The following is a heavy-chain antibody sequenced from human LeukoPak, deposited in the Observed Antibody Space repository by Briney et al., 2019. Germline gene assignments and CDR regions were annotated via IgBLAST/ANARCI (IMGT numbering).Heavy chain of an antibody. J-gene: IGHJ4*02. CDR2: ILTSGTT. CDR3: ARLGVSGNYLYYFDY. Sequence: SETLSLTCTVSNGSISSYHWSWVRQPPGKGLEWIGYILTSGTTNYNPSLKSRLTISVDTSKNQFTLKLNSVTAADTAVYYCARLGVSGNYLYYFDYWGQGTLVTVSS. CDR1: NGSISSYH. V-gene: IGHV4-4*09. D-gene: IGHD1-7*01.